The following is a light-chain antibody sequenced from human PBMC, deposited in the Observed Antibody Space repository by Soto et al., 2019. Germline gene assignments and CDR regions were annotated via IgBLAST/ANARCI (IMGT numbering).Light chain of an antibody. Sequence: EIVMTQSPGTLSLSPEERATLSCRASQSVSSSYLAWYQQKPGQAPRLLIYGASSRATGIPDRFSGSGSGTDFTLTISRLEPEDFAVYYCQQYGSSPPTTFGQGTKVEIK. CDR3: QQYGSSPPTT. V-gene: IGKV3-20*01. J-gene: IGKJ1*01. CDR2: GAS. CDR1: QSVSSSY.